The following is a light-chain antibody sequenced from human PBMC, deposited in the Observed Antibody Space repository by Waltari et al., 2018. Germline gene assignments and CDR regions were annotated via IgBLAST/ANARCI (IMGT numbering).Light chain of an antibody. Sequence: VTITCRASQWNSEYLNWYQQKPGKAPKLLIYGASSLQSGVPSRFSGSGSGTDFTLSITSLQPEDSATYYCQQSYTFGGGTKVEIK. J-gene: IGKJ4*01. CDR1: QWNSEY. V-gene: IGKV1-39*01. CDR3: QQSYT. CDR2: GAS.